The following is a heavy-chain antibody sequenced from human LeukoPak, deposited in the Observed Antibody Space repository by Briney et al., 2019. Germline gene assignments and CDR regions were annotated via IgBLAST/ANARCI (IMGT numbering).Heavy chain of an antibody. Sequence: GGSLRFSCAASGFTFSSYAMSWVRQAPGKGLEWVSAISGSGGSTYYADSVKGRFTISRDNSKNTLYLQMNSLRAEDTAVYYCAKDSFFYCGGDCYPEYFQHWGQGTLVTVSS. D-gene: IGHD2-21*01. J-gene: IGHJ1*01. CDR3: AKDSFFYCGGDCYPEYFQH. CDR2: ISGSGGST. V-gene: IGHV3-23*01. CDR1: GFTFSSYA.